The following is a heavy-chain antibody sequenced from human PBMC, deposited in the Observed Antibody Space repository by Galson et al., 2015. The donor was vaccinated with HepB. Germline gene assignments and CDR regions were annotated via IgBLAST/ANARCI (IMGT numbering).Heavy chain of an antibody. CDR2: ISYDGSNK. D-gene: IGHD5-12*01. CDR3: AKDLIRGYSGYDEFFDY. CDR1: GFTFSSYG. Sequence: SLRLSCAASGFTFSSYGMHWVRQAPGKGLEWVAVISYDGSNKYYADSVKGRFTISRDNSKNTLYLQMNSLRAEDTAVYYCAKDLIRGYSGYDEFFDYWGQGTLVTVSS. J-gene: IGHJ4*02. V-gene: IGHV3-30*18.